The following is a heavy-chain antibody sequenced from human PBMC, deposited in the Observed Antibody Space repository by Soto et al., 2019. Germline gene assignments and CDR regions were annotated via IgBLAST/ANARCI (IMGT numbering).Heavy chain of an antibody. V-gene: IGHV4-39*01. CDR3: ARHVGSGSYADWCFDI. D-gene: IGHD3-10*01. Sequence: SETLSLTCSVSGGSINSNNYYWGWIRQPPGKGLEWIGSIYYSGYTYYNPSLKSRITTSLDTSKNQVSLKLSSVTAADTAVYYCARHVGSGSYADWCFDIWGRGTLVTVSS. CDR1: GGSINSNNYY. J-gene: IGHJ2*01. CDR2: IYYSGYT.